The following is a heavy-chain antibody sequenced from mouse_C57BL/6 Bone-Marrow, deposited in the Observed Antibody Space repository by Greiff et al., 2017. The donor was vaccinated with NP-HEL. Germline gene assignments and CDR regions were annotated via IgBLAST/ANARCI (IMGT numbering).Heavy chain of an antibody. CDR1: GYTFTSYW. CDR2: IYPGSGSP. D-gene: IGHD2-14*01. V-gene: IGHV1-55*01. Sequence: VQLQQPGAELVKPGASVKMSCKASGYTFTSYWITWVKQMPGQGLEWLGAIYPGSGSPNYNEKFKSKATLTVDTSSITAYMQLSSLTSEDSSVYYCAKGGILEDYYAMDYWGQGTSVTVSS. CDR3: AKGGILEDYYAMDY. J-gene: IGHJ4*01.